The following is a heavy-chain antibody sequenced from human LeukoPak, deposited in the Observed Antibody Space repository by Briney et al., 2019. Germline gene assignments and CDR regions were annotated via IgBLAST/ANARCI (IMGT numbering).Heavy chain of an antibody. CDR2: IKQDGSEK. CDR3: ARVEASGYDYGAFGY. CDR1: GFTFNRYW. V-gene: IGHV3-7*01. D-gene: IGHD5-12*01. Sequence: GGSLRLSCAASGFTFNRYWMSWVRQAPGKGLEWVANIKQDGSEKYYVDSVKGRFTISRDNAKNSLYLQMNSLRAEDTAVYYCARVEASGYDYGAFGYWGQGTLVTVSS. J-gene: IGHJ4*02.